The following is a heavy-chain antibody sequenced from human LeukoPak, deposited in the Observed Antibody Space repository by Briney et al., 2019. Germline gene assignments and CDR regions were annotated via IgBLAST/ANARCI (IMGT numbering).Heavy chain of an antibody. CDR1: GFTFSERY. Sequence: GGSLRLSCAASGFTFSERYMSWIRQAPGKGLEWISDISSTGYTINYADSVKGRFTIFKDNAQNSLHLQMNSLRAEDTAVYYCARVSSFHDSSGHYLTWYYDLWGRGTLVTVSS. CDR2: ISSTGYTI. J-gene: IGHJ2*01. D-gene: IGHD3-22*01. CDR3: ARVSSFHDSSGHYLTWYYDL. V-gene: IGHV3-11*04.